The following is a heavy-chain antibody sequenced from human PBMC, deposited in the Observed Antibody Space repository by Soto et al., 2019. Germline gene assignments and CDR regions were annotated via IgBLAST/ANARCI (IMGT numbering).Heavy chain of an antibody. D-gene: IGHD3-16*02. Sequence: QVQLQESGPGLVKPSQTLSLTCTVSGGSISSGGYYWSWIRQHPGKGLEWIGYIYYSGSTYYNPSLKSRVTTSVDTSKNQFSLKLSSVTAADTAVYYRARATVGGVIVIPGAHAFDIWGQGTMVTVSS. CDR1: GGSISSGGYY. CDR3: ARATVGGVIVIPGAHAFDI. CDR2: IYYSGST. V-gene: IGHV4-31*03. J-gene: IGHJ3*02.